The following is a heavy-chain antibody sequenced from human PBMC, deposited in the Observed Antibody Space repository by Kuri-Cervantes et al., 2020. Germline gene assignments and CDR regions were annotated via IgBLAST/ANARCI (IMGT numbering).Heavy chain of an antibody. CDR1: GFTFDVYA. D-gene: IGHD3-3*01. V-gene: IGHV3-9*01. J-gene: IGHJ3*02. CDR2: ISWNSGSI. CDR3: AKDISDFWSGPSPYAFDI. Sequence: GGSLRLSCAASGFTFDVYAMHWVRQAPGKGLEWVSGISWNSGSIGYADSVKGRFTISRDNAKNSLYLQMNSLRAEDTALYYCAKDISDFWSGPSPYAFDIWGQGTMVTVSS.